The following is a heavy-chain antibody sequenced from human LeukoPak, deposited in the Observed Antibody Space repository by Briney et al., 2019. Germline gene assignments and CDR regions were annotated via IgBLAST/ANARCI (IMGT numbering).Heavy chain of an antibody. V-gene: IGHV4-61*02. CDR1: GGSISSGSYY. Sequence: SQTLSLTCTVSGGSISSGSYYWSWIRQPAGKGLEWIGRIYTSGSTNYNPSLKSRVTISVDTSKNQFSLKLSSVTAADTAVYYCARDKRGSSYYYYYMDVWGKGTTVTVSS. CDR3: ARDKRGSSYYYYYMDV. D-gene: IGHD3-10*01. J-gene: IGHJ6*03. CDR2: IYTSGST.